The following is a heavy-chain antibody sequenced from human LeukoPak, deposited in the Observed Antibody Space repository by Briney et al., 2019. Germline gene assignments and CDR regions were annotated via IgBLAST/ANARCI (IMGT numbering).Heavy chain of an antibody. V-gene: IGHV3-48*03. J-gene: IGHJ4*02. CDR2: ISSAGSTV. CDR3: AKQPDKGYSYGYWGYFDY. CDR1: GFTFYNYE. Sequence: GGSLRLSCAASGFTFYNYEMNWVRQAPGKGLEWLSYISSAGSTVYYADSVKGRFTISRDNAKNSLYLQMNSLRAEDTAVYYCAKQPDKGYSYGYWGYFDYWGQGTLVTVSS. D-gene: IGHD5-18*01.